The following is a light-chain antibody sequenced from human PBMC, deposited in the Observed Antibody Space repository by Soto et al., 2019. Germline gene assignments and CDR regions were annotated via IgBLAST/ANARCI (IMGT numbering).Light chain of an antibody. V-gene: IGKV3-11*02. CDR1: QSVGSY. Sequence: EIVLTQSPGTLSLSPGERATLSCRASQSVGSYLGGYQQKPGQAPRLLIYDAANRATDIPARISGSGLGRDFSLTISSLEPEDVAFYYCQHRHYWITFGQGTRLEIK. CDR3: QHRHYWIT. J-gene: IGKJ5*01. CDR2: DAA.